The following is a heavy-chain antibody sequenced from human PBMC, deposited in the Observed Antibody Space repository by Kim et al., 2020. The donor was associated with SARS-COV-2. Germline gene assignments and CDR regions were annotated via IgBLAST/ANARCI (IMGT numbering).Heavy chain of an antibody. CDR3: ARAYYDFWSGYP. CDR2: ISYDGSNK. J-gene: IGHJ4*02. V-gene: IGHV3-30-3*01. CDR1: GFTFSSYA. D-gene: IGHD3-3*01. Sequence: GGSLRLSCAASGFTFSSYAMHWVRQAPGKGLEWVAVISYDGSNKYYADSVKGRFTISRDNSKNTLYLQMNSLRAEDTAVYYCARAYYDFWSGYPWGQGTLVTVSS.